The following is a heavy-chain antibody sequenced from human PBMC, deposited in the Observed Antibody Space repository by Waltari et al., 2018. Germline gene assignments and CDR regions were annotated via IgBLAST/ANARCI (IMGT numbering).Heavy chain of an antibody. Sequence: QVQLQESGPGLVKPSETLSLTCAVSGYSISSGYYWGWIRQPPGKGLEWIGSIYHSGSTYYNPSLKSRVTISVDTSKNQCSLKLSSVTAADTAVYYCARGRLGELSLYYFDYWGQGTLVTVSS. CDR2: IYHSGST. CDR3: ARGRLGELSLYYFDY. J-gene: IGHJ4*02. V-gene: IGHV4-38-2*01. CDR1: GYSISSGYY. D-gene: IGHD3-16*02.